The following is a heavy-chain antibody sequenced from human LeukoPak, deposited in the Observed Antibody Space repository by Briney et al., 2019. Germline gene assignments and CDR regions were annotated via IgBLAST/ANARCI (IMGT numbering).Heavy chain of an antibody. CDR3: ARGYSYGLVAY. D-gene: IGHD5-18*01. J-gene: IGHJ4*02. Sequence: AETLSLTCAVYGGSFSGYYWSWIRQPPGKGLEWIGEINHSGSTNYNPSLKSRVTISVDTSKNQSSLKLSSVTAADTAVYYCARGYSYGLVAYWGQGTLVTVSS. V-gene: IGHV4-34*01. CDR1: GGSFSGYY. CDR2: INHSGST.